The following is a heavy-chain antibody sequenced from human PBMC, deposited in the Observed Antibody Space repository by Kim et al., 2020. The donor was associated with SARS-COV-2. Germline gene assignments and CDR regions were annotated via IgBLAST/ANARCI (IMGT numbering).Heavy chain of an antibody. Sequence: GESLKISCKGSGYSFTSYWIGWVRQMPGKGLEWMGIIYPGDSDTRYSPSFQGQVTISADKSISTAYLQWSSLKASDTAMYYCARGGGPYSSSNNWFDPWGQGTLVTVSS. CDR1: GYSFTSYW. CDR2: IYPGDSDT. J-gene: IGHJ5*02. D-gene: IGHD6-6*01. V-gene: IGHV5-51*01. CDR3: ARGGGPYSSSNNWFDP.